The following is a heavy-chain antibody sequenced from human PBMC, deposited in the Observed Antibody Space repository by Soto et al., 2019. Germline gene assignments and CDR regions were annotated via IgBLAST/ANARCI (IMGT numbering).Heavy chain of an antibody. V-gene: IGHV3-30-3*01. CDR1: GFTFRIYA. CDR2: ISYDGSNK. D-gene: IGHD2-15*01. CDR3: ARGDREDIAVVIGARPGEYGVDV. J-gene: IGHJ6*02. Sequence: QVQLMESGGGVVQPGRSLRLSCAASGFTFRIYAMHWVRQAPGKGLECVAVISYDGSNKFYRDSVKGRFTISRDNSKHTLYLQINSLRYEDTAVYYCARGDREDIAVVIGARPGEYGVDVWGQGTTVTVSS.